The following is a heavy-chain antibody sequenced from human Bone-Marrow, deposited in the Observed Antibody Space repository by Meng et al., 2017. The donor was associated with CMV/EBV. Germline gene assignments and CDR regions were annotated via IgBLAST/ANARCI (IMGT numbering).Heavy chain of an antibody. CDR3: ARVSTTVVTPDYYGMDV. D-gene: IGHD4-23*01. V-gene: IGHV1-2*02. Sequence: ASVKVSCKASGGTFSSYAISWVRQAPGQGLEWMGWINPNSGGTNYAQKFQGRVTMTRDTSISTAYMELSRLRSDDTAVYYCARVSTTVVTPDYYGMDVWGQGTTVTVSS. CDR2: INPNSGGT. J-gene: IGHJ6*02. CDR1: GGTFSSYA.